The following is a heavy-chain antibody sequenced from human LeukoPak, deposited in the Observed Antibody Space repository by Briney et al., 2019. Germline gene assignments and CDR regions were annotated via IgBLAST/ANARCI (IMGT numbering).Heavy chain of an antibody. D-gene: IGHD3-22*01. J-gene: IGHJ4*02. V-gene: IGHV4-59*01. CDR3: AREAFSYYYDSSAMGGFDY. Sequence: SETLSLTCTVSGGSISSYYWSWIRQPPGKGLEWIGYIYYSGSTNYNPSLKSRVTISVDTSKNRFSLKLSSVTAADTAVYYCAREAFSYYYDSSAMGGFDYWGQGTLVTVSS. CDR2: IYYSGST. CDR1: GGSISSYY.